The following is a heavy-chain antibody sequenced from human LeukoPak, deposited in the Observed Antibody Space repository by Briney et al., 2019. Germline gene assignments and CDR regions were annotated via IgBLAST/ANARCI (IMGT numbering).Heavy chain of an antibody. CDR3: AGSPWDGIRGVGLDYLDY. V-gene: IGHV3-53*01. J-gene: IGHJ4*02. CDR1: GFIVSNNF. Sequence: GGSLRLSCAVSGFIVSNNFMSWVRQAPGKGLEWVSVLYSAGSTFYVDSVKGRFTISRDNSKNMLFLQMNSLRVEDTAIYNCAGSPWDGIRGVGLDYLDYWGRGTLVTVSS. CDR2: LYSAGST. D-gene: IGHD1-26*01.